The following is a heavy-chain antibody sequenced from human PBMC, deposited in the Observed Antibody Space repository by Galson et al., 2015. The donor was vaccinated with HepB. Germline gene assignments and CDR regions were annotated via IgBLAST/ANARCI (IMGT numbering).Heavy chain of an antibody. J-gene: IGHJ5*02. CDR2: ISGSGGST. CDR1: GFTFSSYG. CDR3: AKASQVGLLYVAWFDP. Sequence: SLRLSCAASGFTFSSYGMHWVRQAPGKGLEWVSAISGSGGSTYYADSVKGRFTISRDNSKNTLYLQMNSLRAEDTAVYYCAKASQVGLLYVAWFDPWGQGTLVTVSS. D-gene: IGHD3-3*01. V-gene: IGHV3-23*01.